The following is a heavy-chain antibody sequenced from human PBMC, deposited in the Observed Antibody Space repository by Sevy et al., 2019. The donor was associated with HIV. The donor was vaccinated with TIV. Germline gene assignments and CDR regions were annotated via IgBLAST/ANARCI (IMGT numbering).Heavy chain of an antibody. Sequence: GGSLRLSCAGSGFTFSSYWMHWVRQDPGKGLVWVSRINSDGNKTTYADSVKGRFTISRDNAKNSLYLQMNSLSAEDTGVYYRARDSGKAVAAVFWGQGTMVTVSS. J-gene: IGHJ3*01. CDR2: INSDGNKT. CDR1: GFTFSSYW. D-gene: IGHD6-19*01. V-gene: IGHV3-74*03. CDR3: ARDSGKAVAAVF.